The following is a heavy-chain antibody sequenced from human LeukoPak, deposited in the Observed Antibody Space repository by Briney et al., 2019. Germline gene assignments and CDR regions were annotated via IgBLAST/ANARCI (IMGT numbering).Heavy chain of an antibody. CDR3: TLNLLAAAGDH. D-gene: IGHD6-13*01. J-gene: IGHJ4*02. CDR2: IKPDGSVG. CDR1: GFTFSSYW. V-gene: IGHV3-7*01. Sequence: GGSLRLSCAASGFTFSSYWMTWVRQAPGKGLEWVANIKPDGSVGYYVDSVRGRFIISRDNAGNSLYLQMNSLRVEDTAVYYCTLNLLAAAGDHWGQGTLVIVSS.